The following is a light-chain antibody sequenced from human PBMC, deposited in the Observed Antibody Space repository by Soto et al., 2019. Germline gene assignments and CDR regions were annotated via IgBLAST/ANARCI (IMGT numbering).Light chain of an antibody. CDR2: DVS. V-gene: IGKV3-11*01. CDR3: QQRSNWPRT. Sequence: EILFTQSPATLSLSPGERGTLSCRASESVTNYLAWYQQKPGQAPRLLVYDVSNRDTGIPARFSGGGSGTDFTLPISKLEPEDFEVDYCQQRSNWPRTFGQGTQVDI. CDR1: ESVTNY. J-gene: IGKJ1*01.